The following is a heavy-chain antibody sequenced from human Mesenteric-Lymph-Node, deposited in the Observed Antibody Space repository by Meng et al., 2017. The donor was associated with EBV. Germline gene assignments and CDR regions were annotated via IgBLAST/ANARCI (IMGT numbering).Heavy chain of an antibody. CDR3: ARQYGSSFDY. Sequence: QQQPQELGPGPVKPSETLSLTCTGSGDSISSTSYHWGWIRQPPGKGLEWIGSIYYSGTTYFNPSLESRVSISVDTSKKQFSLRLTSVTAADTAVYYCARQYGSSFDYWGQGTLVTVSS. V-gene: IGHV4-39*01. CDR1: GDSISSTSYH. CDR2: IYYSGTT. J-gene: IGHJ4*02. D-gene: IGHD3-10*01.